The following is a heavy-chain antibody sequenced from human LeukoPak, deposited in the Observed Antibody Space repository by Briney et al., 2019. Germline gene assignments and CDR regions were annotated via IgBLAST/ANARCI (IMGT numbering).Heavy chain of an antibody. V-gene: IGHV1-2*02. CDR3: ARESELRFLEWSPDMDV. Sequence: ASVKVSCKASGYTFTGYYMHWVRQAPGQGLEWMGWINPNSGGTNYAQKFQGRVTMTRDTSISTAYMELSRLRSDDTAVYYCARESELRFLEWSPDMDVWGQGTTVTVSS. J-gene: IGHJ6*02. D-gene: IGHD3-3*01. CDR1: GYTFTGYY. CDR2: INPNSGGT.